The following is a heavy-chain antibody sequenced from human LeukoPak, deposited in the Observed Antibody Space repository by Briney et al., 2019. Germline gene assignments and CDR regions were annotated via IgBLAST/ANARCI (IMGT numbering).Heavy chain of an antibody. J-gene: IGHJ4*02. Sequence: ETLSLTCAVYGGSFTNYYWTWVRQAPGKGLEWVGRIKSKTDGGTTDYAAPVKGRFTISRDDSKNTLYLQMNSLKTEDTAVYYCTTDRRDALNPEYYYDSSGYYQAFDYWGQGTLVTVSS. CDR1: GGSFTNYY. D-gene: IGHD3-22*01. CDR3: TTDRRDALNPEYYYDSSGYYQAFDY. V-gene: IGHV3-15*01. CDR2: IKSKTDGGTT.